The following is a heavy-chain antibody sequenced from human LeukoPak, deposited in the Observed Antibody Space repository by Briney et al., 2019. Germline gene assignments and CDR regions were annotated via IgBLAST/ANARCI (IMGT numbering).Heavy chain of an antibody. J-gene: IGHJ5*02. CDR3: ARDSGSSPRFDP. D-gene: IGHD6-6*01. CDR2: IYYTGST. Sequence: SETLSLTCTVSGGSISSYYWSWIRQPPGKGLEWIGYIYYTGSTNNNPSLKSRVTISVDTSKNQFSLKLSSVTAADTAVYYCARDSGSSPRFDPWGQGTLVTVSS. CDR1: GGSISSYY. V-gene: IGHV4-59*01.